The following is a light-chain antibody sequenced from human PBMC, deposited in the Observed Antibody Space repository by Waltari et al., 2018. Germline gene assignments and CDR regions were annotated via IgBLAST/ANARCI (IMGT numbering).Light chain of an antibody. Sequence: EIVLTHSPGTLSVSPGERVTVSCRASQTITGSSLTWYHQKPGQAPRLLIYGPSNRAPGIPDRFSGSGSGTDFTLTISRLEPEDSAVYYCQQYDGSVVTFGGGTKVEIK. CDR2: GPS. V-gene: IGKV3-20*01. CDR3: QQYDGSVVT. CDR1: QTITGSS. J-gene: IGKJ4*01.